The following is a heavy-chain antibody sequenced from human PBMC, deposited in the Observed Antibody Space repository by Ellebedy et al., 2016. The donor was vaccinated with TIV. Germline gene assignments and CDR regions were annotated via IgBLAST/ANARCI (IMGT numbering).Heavy chain of an antibody. D-gene: IGHD1-26*01. J-gene: IGHJ3*02. CDR3: ARDKGATAFDI. CDR1: GYSISSGYF. Sequence: MPGGSLRLSCTVSGYSISSGYFWVWIRQPPGKGLEWIGSIYHSGYTYYNPSLKRRVTVLVDTSKNQFSLKLSSVTAADTALYYCARDKGATAFDIWGQGTMVTVSS. V-gene: IGHV4-38-2*02. CDR2: IYHSGYT.